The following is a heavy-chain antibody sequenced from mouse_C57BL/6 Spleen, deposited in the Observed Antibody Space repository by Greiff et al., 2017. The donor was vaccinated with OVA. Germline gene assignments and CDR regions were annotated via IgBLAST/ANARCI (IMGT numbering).Heavy chain of an antibody. CDR1: GYTFTSYW. V-gene: IGHV1-69*01. CDR2: IDPSDSYT. Sequence: QVQLQQPGAELVMPGASVKLSCKASGYTFTSYWMHWVKQRPGQGLEWIGEIDPSDSYTNYNQKFKGKSTLTVDKSSSTAYMQLSSLTSEDSAVYYCARAYYGSSPDYWGQGTTRTVSS. CDR3: ARAYYGSSPDY. J-gene: IGHJ2*01. D-gene: IGHD1-1*01.